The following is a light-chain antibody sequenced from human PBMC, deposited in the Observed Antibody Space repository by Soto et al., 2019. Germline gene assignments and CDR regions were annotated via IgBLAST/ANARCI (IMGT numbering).Light chain of an antibody. J-gene: IGKJ4*01. Sequence: EIVLTQSPGTLSLSPGERATLSCRASQSVTSSYLAWYQQKPGQAPRLLIYAASSRATGIPDRFSGSGSGTDFTLTISRLEPQYFAMYYCHQYGSSPLTFGGGTKVEIK. CDR1: QSVTSSY. CDR2: AAS. CDR3: HQYGSSPLT. V-gene: IGKV3-20*01.